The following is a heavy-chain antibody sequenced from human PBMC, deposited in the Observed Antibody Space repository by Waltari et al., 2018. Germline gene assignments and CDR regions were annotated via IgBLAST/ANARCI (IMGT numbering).Heavy chain of an antibody. CDR3: ARDFENSERHGMDV. CDR2: IKDDGSET. V-gene: IGHV3-7*04. J-gene: IGHJ6*02. D-gene: IGHD1-26*01. Sequence: EVQLVESGGGLVQPGGSLRLSCAASGFIFTTYWLAWVCQAPGKGMEWVATIKDDGSETYYVDSLKGRFIISRDNPKKSLYLQMNSLRDEDTAVYYCARDFENSERHGMDVWGQGTTVTVSS. CDR1: GFIFTTYW.